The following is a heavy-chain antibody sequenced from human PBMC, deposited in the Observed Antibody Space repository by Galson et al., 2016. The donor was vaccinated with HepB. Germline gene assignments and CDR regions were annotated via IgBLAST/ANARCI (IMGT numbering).Heavy chain of an antibody. Sequence: PALVKPTQTLTLTCTFSGFSLSTSGVGVGWIRQPPGKALEWLALVYWNDDKRYRPSLESRLTITKDTSSPQVVLTMTNMDPLDTATYYCALVIPVTGRWFDPWGPGTLVTVSS. CDR1: GFSLSTSGVG. CDR3: ALVIPVTGRWFDP. V-gene: IGHV2-5*01. D-gene: IGHD2-2*01. CDR2: VYWNDDK. J-gene: IGHJ5*02.